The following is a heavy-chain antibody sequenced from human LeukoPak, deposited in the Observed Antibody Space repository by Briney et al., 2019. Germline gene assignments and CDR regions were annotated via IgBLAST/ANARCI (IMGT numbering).Heavy chain of an antibody. J-gene: IGHJ3*02. Sequence: ASVKVSCKASGYTLTSYFIHWVRQAPGQGLEWMSMINPSGGSTSYAQKFQGRVTTTRDTSTSTVYMELSSLRSEDTAVYYCARDQDWNYAFDIWGQGTMVTVSS. CDR3: ARDQDWNYAFDI. D-gene: IGHD1-7*01. CDR2: INPSGGST. CDR1: GYTLTSYF. V-gene: IGHV1-46*01.